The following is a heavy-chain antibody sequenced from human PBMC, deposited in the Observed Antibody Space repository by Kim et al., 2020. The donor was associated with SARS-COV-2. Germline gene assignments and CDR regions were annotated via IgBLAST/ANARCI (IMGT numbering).Heavy chain of an antibody. CDR1: GGSITSTSYY. Sequence: SETLSLTCTVSGGSITSTSYYWGWIRQSPGMGLEWLGGMFYSGNTYNNPSLRSRVTILADTSKNQFSLKLTSVTAADTAVYYCANDTYGSTWYHAFNIWGQGTVVTVSS. CDR2: MFYSGNT. J-gene: IGHJ3*02. CDR3: ANDTYGSTWYHAFNI. V-gene: IGHV4-39*01. D-gene: IGHD6-13*01.